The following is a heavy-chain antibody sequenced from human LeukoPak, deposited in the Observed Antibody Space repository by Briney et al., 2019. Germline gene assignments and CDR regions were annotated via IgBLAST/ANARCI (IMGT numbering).Heavy chain of an antibody. J-gene: IGHJ4*02. V-gene: IGHV3-48*03. CDR2: ISSSGSTI. CDR1: GFTFSSYE. CDR3: ARVDYGDYGYFDY. Sequence: GGSLRLSCAASGFTFSSYEMNWVRQAPGKGLEWVSYISSSGSTIYYADSVKGRFTISRDNAKNSLYLQMNSLRAEDTAVYYCARVDYGDYGYFDYWGQGTLVTVSS. D-gene: IGHD4-17*01.